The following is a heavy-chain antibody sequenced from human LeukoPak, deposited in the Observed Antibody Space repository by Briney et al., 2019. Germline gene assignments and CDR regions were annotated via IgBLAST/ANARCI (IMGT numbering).Heavy chain of an antibody. D-gene: IGHD6-13*01. J-gene: IGHJ4*02. Sequence: SETLSLTCAVYGGSFSGYSWSWIRQPPGKGLEWIGEINHSGSTNYNPSLKSRVTISVDTSKNQFSLKLSSVTAADTAVYYCAVDPDSSDYWGQGTLVTVSS. CDR1: GGSFSGYS. V-gene: IGHV4-34*01. CDR2: INHSGST. CDR3: AVDPDSSDY.